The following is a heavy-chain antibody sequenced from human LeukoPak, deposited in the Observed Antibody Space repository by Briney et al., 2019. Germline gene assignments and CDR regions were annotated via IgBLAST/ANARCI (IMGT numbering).Heavy chain of an antibody. D-gene: IGHD3-16*01. CDR3: ARALRRYKYDYPSPDY. J-gene: IGHJ4*02. CDR2: INWSGGST. V-gene: IGHV3-20*04. CDR1: GFTFDDYG. Sequence: GGSLRLSCAASGFTFDDYGMSWVRHAPGKGLEWVSGINWSGGSTGYTDSVKGRFTISRDNAKNSLYLQMNSLRAEDTALYYCARALRRYKYDYPSPDYWGQGTLVTVSS.